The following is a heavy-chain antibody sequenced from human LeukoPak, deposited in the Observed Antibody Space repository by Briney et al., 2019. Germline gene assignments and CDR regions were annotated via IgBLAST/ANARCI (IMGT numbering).Heavy chain of an antibody. D-gene: IGHD2/OR15-2a*01. CDR1: GASISNTYY. Sequence: SETLSLTCTVSGASISNTYYWSWIRQLPGKGLEWIGNLYNIGSITYKPSLKSRVTMSVDMSKNQFSLRLTSVTAADTAVYFCATNSTSSAFDFWGQGVLVTVSS. V-gene: IGHV4-59*08. CDR2: LYNIGSI. CDR3: ATNSTSSAFDF. J-gene: IGHJ4*02.